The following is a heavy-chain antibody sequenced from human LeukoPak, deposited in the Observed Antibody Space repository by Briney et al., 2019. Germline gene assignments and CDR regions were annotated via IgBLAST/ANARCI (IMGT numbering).Heavy chain of an antibody. J-gene: IGHJ6*02. CDR2: IYHSGST. V-gene: IGHV4-30-2*01. CDR1: GGSISSGGYY. Sequence: SETLSLTCTVSGGSISSGGYYWSWIRQPPGKGLEWIGYIYHSGSTYYNPSLKSRVTISVDRSKNQFSLKLSSVTAADTAVYYCARDWSGYYNSGSYYYYYGMDVWGQGTTVTVSS. CDR3: ARDWSGYYNSGSYYYYYGMDV. D-gene: IGHD3-10*01.